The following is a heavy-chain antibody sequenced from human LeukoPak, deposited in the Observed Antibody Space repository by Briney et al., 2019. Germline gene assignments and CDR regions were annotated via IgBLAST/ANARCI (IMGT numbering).Heavy chain of an antibody. CDR3: ARDYSSSWYYFDY. CDR2: INPNSGGT. V-gene: IGHV1-2*02. J-gene: IGHJ4*02. CDR1: GYTFTGYY. D-gene: IGHD6-13*01. Sequence: ASVKVSCKASGYTFTGYYMHWVRQAPGQGLEWMGWINPNSGGTNYAQKFQGRVTMTRDTSISTAYMELSRLRSDDTAVYYCARDYSSSWYYFDYWGQGTLVTVSS.